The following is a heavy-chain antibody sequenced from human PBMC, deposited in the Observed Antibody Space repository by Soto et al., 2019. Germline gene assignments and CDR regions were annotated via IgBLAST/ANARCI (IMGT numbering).Heavy chain of an antibody. CDR1: GFTVSSNY. D-gene: IGHD2-2*01. V-gene: IGHV3-66*01. CDR2: IHSGGST. Sequence: EVQLVESGGGLVQPGGSLRLSCAASGFTVSSNYMNWVRQAPGKGLEWVSIIHSGGSTYYADSVKGRFTISRDNSKNTLYLHMNSLRAEDAAVYYCARDHPSSSYVGAFDIWGRGTMVIVSS. CDR3: ARDHPSSSYVGAFDI. J-gene: IGHJ3*02.